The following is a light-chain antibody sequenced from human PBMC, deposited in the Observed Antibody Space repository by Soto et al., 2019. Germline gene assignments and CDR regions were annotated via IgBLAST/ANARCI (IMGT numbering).Light chain of an antibody. CDR1: QSVSSN. CDR3: QQYNNWPGT. J-gene: IGKJ1*01. V-gene: IGKV3-15*01. CDR2: GAS. Sequence: ERVMTQSPATLSVSPGERATLSCRASQSVSSNLAWYQQKPGQAPRLLIYGASTRATGIPARISGSGSGTEFTLNIGSLQSEDFAVYYCQQYNNWPGTFGQGTKVDIK.